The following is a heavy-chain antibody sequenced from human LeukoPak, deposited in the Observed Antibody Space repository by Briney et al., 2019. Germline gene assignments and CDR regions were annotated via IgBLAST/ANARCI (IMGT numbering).Heavy chain of an antibody. CDR1: GXSFSSYW. D-gene: IGHD3-3*01. V-gene: IGHV3-74*01. J-gene: IGHJ4*02. CDR3: ARAVRAHPPADF. CDR2: INSDGSST. Sequence: PGGSLRLSCAASGXSFSSYWVHWVRQAPGKGLEWVSRINSDGSSTTYADSVKGRSSISRDNAKNTLYLHMSSLRAEDTGVYYCARAVRAHPPADFWGQGTLVTVSS.